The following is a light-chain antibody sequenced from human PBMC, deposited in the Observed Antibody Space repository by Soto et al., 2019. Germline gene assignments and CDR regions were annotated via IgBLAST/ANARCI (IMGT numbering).Light chain of an antibody. J-gene: IGLJ1*01. V-gene: IGLV2-23*02. CDR2: EVS. Sequence: QSVLTQPASVSGSPGQPISSSCTGTSRDVGNYNLVSWYQQHPGKAPKVMIYEVSQRPSGVSNRFSASKSGNTASLTISGLQAEYYDDYSSTAYAAHTPYVFGSGTKLNDL. CDR1: SRDVGNYNL. CDR3: TAYAAHTPYV.